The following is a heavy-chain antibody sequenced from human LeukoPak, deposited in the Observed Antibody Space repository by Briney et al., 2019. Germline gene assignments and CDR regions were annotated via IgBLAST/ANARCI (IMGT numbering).Heavy chain of an antibody. J-gene: IGHJ4*02. V-gene: IGHV4-38-2*02. CDR3: ARGRPPAPPLDY. CDR2: IYHSGST. Sequence: PSETLSLTCTVSGYSISSGYYWGWIRQPPGKGLEWIGSIYHSGSTYYNPSLKSRVTISVDTSKNQFSLKLRSVTAADTAVYYCARGRPPAPPLDYWGQGMLVTVSS. CDR1: GYSISSGYY.